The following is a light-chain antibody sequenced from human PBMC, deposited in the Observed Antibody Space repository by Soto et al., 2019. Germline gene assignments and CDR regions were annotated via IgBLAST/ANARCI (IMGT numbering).Light chain of an antibody. V-gene: IGKV3-11*01. Sequence: EIVLTQSPANLSLSPGERATLSCRASQSVSSYLAWYQQKPGQAPRLLIYDASNRATGIPARFSGSGSGTDFTLTISSLEPEDFAVYYCQQRSNWPPFTFGGGTKVDIK. CDR3: QQRSNWPPFT. J-gene: IGKJ4*01. CDR1: QSVSSY. CDR2: DAS.